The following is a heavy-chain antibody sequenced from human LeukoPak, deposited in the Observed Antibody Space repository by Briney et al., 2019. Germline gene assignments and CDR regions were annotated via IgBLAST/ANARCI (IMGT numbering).Heavy chain of an antibody. CDR1: GYTFNAYV. CDR3: ARGWWDLGEIPF. CDR2: INGGNGET. Sequence: ASVKVSCKGSGYTFNAYVLHWVRQAPGQSLEWMGWINGGNGETRYSENFHGRVTITRDAAAKTSYMELSSLGPEDTAVYYCARGWWDLGEIPFWGQGTL. J-gene: IGHJ4*02. D-gene: IGHD1-26*01. V-gene: IGHV1-3*01.